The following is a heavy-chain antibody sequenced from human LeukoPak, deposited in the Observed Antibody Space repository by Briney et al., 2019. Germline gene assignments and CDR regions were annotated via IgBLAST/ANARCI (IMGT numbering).Heavy chain of an antibody. Sequence: SETLSLTCTVSGGSFSSYYWNWIRQSPGKGLEWIGYIYYTGSTNYNPSLKGRVTLSVDTSNNQFSLRLRSVTAADTAVYYCAREGSSSWLNWFDPWGQGTLVTVSS. CDR3: AREGSSSWLNWFDP. CDR2: IYYTGST. CDR1: GGSFSSYY. V-gene: IGHV4-59*01. D-gene: IGHD6-13*01. J-gene: IGHJ5*02.